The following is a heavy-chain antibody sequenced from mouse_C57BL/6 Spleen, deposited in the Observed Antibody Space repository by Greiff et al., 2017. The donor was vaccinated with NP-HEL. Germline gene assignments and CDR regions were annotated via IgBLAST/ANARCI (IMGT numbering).Heavy chain of an antibody. Sequence: EVKLEESGGGLVQPGGSMKLSCVASGFTFSNYWMNWVRQSPEKGLEWVAQIRLKSDNYATHYAESVKGRFTISRDDSKSSVYLQMNNLRAEDTGIYYCTEGYGNSFAYWGQGTLVTVSA. D-gene: IGHD2-1*01. CDR1: GFTFSNYW. CDR3: TEGYGNSFAY. V-gene: IGHV6-3*01. J-gene: IGHJ3*01. CDR2: IRLKSDNYAT.